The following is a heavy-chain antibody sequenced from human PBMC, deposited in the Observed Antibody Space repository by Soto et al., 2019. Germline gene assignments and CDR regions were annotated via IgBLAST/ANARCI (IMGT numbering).Heavy chain of an antibody. CDR1: GISFSDHY. CDR3: TRVQNWNFDS. CDR2: TTNKVDNYIT. J-gene: IGHJ5*01. Sequence: GGSLRLSSAASGISFSDHYIDWVRQAPEKGLEWVGRTTNKVDNYITEYAASVKGRFTISRDDSKNSLYLQMNSLKTVDSSVYYCTRVQNWNFDSCGQGTLVTVSS. V-gene: IGHV3-72*01. D-gene: IGHD1-1*01.